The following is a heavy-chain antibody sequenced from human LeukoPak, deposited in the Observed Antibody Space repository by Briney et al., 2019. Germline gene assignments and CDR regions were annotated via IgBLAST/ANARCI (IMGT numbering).Heavy chain of an antibody. J-gene: IGHJ3*02. V-gene: IGHV4-4*02. D-gene: IGHD3-22*01. CDR3: ARGLPYYDSSGYAFDI. CDR1: GGSIKSNNW. CDR2: IYHSGST. Sequence: SETLSLTCAVSGGSIKSNNWWSWVRQPPGKGLEWIGEIYHSGSTNYNPSLESRVTVSVDTSKNQLSLKLSSVTAADTAVYYCARGLPYYDSSGYAFDIWGQGTMVTVSS.